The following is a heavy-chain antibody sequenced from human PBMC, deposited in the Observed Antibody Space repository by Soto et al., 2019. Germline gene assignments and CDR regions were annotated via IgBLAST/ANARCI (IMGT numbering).Heavy chain of an antibody. CDR1: GGSISSVGHY. J-gene: IGHJ6*02. CDR2: IYYSGST. V-gene: IGHV4-31*03. Sequence: SETLSLTCSVSGGSISSVGHYWTWHRQQPGKGLEWIGYIYYSGSTDYNPSLKSRVTISVDRSKNQFSLNLSSGTAADTAIYYCARESGGYDSSTRYGLDVWGQGTTVTVSS. CDR3: ARESGGYDSSTRYGLDV. D-gene: IGHD6-25*01.